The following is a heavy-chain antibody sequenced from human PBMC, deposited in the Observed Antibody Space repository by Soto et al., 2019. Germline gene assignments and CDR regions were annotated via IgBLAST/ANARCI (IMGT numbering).Heavy chain of an antibody. CDR1: GGSISSGDYY. CDR2: IYYSGST. D-gene: IGHD6-6*01. J-gene: IGHJ4*02. Sequence: SETLSLTCTVSGGSISSGDYYWSWIRQPPGKGLEWIGYIYYSGSTYYNPSLKSRVTISVDTSKNQFSLKLSSVTAADTAVYYCARVRGPIAARFDYWGQGTLVTSPQ. V-gene: IGHV4-30-4*01. CDR3: ARVRGPIAARFDY.